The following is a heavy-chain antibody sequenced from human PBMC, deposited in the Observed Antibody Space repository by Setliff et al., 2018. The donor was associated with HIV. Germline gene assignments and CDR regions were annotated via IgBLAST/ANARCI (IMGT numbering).Heavy chain of an antibody. J-gene: IGHJ4*01. D-gene: IGHD2-8*02. CDR1: GYTFTTYS. CDR2: LNAGKGDT. Sequence: ASVKVSCKTSGYTFTTYSIHWVRQAPGQSLEWMGWLNAGKGDTKYSQKFQDRITITRDTSANTAYMELKNLRSDDTATYFCTRGALLAVFDFDHWGHGTLVTVSS. CDR3: TRGALLAVFDFDH. V-gene: IGHV1-3*01.